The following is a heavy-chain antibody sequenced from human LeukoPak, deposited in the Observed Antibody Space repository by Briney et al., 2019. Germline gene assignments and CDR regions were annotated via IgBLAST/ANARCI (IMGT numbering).Heavy chain of an antibody. CDR1: GFTFSSYA. D-gene: IGHD1-26*01. CDR3: AKDRALHNGIDY. Sequence: GGSLRLSCAASGFTFSSYAMHWVRQAPGKGLEWVAVISYDGSNKYYADSVKGRFTISRDNSENTLYLQMNSLRAEDTAVYYCAKDRALHNGIDYWGQGTLVTVSS. V-gene: IGHV3-30-3*01. J-gene: IGHJ4*02. CDR2: ISYDGSNK.